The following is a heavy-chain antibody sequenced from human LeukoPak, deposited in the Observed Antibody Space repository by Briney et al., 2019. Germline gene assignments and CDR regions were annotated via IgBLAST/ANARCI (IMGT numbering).Heavy chain of an antibody. Sequence: GGSLRLSCAASGFTFSSYAMNWVRQAPGEGLEWVSDISGSGGSTYYADPVKGRFTISRDNSKNTLYLQMNSLRAEDTAVYYCAKDRVGASENYWGQGTLVTVSS. CDR2: ISGSGGST. D-gene: IGHD1-26*01. V-gene: IGHV3-23*01. CDR3: AKDRVGASENY. CDR1: GFTFSSYA. J-gene: IGHJ4*02.